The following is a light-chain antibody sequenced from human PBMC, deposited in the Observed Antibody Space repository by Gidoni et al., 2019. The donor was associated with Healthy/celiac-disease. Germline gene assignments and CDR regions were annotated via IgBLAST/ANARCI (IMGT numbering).Light chain of an antibody. CDR2: AAS. V-gene: IGKV1-39*01. CDR1: QSISSY. CDR3: QQSYSTPPT. Sequence: DIQMTPSPSSLSASVGDRVTITCRASQSISSYLNWYQQKPVKDPKLLIYAASSLQSGVPSRFSGSGSGTDFTLTISSLQPEDFATYYCQQSYSTPPTFGQGTKVEIK. J-gene: IGKJ1*01.